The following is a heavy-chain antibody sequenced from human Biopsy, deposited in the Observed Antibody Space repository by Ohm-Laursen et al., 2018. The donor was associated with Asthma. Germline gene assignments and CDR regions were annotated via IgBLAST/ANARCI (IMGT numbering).Heavy chain of an antibody. D-gene: IGHD3-9*01. V-gene: IGHV1-3*04. CDR3: ARTYYDFLTGQVKDVFGV. J-gene: IGHJ3*01. Sequence: ASVTVSCKASGYTFISFAIHWVRQAPGQRLEWMGWVNTGNGDTKYSQKFQGRATITRDTSASTAYMELRSLRSEDTATYYCARTYYDFLTGQVKDVFGVWGQGTMVTVSS. CDR1: GYTFISFA. CDR2: VNTGNGDT.